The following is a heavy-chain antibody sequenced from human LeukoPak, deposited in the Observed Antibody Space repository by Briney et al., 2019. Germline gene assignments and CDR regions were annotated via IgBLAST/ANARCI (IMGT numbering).Heavy chain of an antibody. D-gene: IGHD5-12*01. Sequence: ASVKVSCKASGYTFTRYGISWVRQAAGQGLEWMGWISAYNGNTNYAQKLQGRVTMTTDTSTSTAYMELRSLSCDDTAVYYCARTASGYDSDDFWGQGTLVTVSS. J-gene: IGHJ4*02. CDR1: GYTFTRYG. V-gene: IGHV1-18*01. CDR2: ISAYNGNT. CDR3: ARTASGYDSDDF.